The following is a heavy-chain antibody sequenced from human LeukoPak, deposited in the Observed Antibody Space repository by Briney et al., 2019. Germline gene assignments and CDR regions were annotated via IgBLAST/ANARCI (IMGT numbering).Heavy chain of an antibody. Sequence: ASVKVSCKASGYTFTSYDINWVRQATGQGLEWMGWMNPNSGNTGYAQKFQGRVTMPRNTSISTAYMEVSSLRSEDTAVYYCASGEGDMTAFDYWGQGTLVTVSS. CDR1: GYTFTSYD. J-gene: IGHJ4*02. CDR2: MNPNSGNT. CDR3: ASGEGDMTAFDY. V-gene: IGHV1-8*01. D-gene: IGHD3-9*01.